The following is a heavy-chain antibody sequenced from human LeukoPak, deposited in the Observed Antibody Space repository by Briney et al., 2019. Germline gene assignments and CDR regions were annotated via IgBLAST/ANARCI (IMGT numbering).Heavy chain of an antibody. Sequence: GRSLRLSRAASGFTFDDYAMHWVRQAPGKGLEWVSGISWNSGSIGYADSVKGRFTISRDNAKNSLYLQMNSLRDEDTAVYYCARGGSGYSYGKIDSWGQGILVTVSS. CDR3: ARGGSGYSYGKIDS. D-gene: IGHD5-18*01. CDR1: GFTFDDYA. J-gene: IGHJ4*02. CDR2: ISWNSGSI. V-gene: IGHV3-9*01.